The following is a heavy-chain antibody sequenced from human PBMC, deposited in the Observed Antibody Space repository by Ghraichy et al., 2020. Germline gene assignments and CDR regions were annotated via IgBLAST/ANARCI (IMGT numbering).Heavy chain of an antibody. CDR1: GGSISSGGYS. D-gene: IGHD6-13*01. V-gene: IGHV4-30-2*01. J-gene: IGHJ6*02. Sequence: SETLSLTCAVSGGSISSGGYSWSWIRQPPGKGLEWIGYIYHSGSTYYNPSLKSRVTISVDRSKNQFSLKLSSVTAADTAVYYCAGGDGAAAGYYYYGMDVWGQGTTVTVSS. CDR2: IYHSGST. CDR3: AGGDGAAAGYYYYGMDV.